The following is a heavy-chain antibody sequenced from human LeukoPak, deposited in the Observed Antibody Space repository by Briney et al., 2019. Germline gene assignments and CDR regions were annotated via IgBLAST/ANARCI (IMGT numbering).Heavy chain of an antibody. CDR2: ISGSGGST. CDR1: GFTFSSYA. D-gene: IGHD1-26*01. Sequence: GGSLRLSCAASGFTFSSYAMSWIRQAPGKGLEWVSAISGSGGSTYYADSVKGRFTISRDNSKNTLYLQMNSLRAEDTAVYYCAKGGSSLYFFDYRGQGTLVTVSS. CDR3: AKGGSSLYFFDY. J-gene: IGHJ4*02. V-gene: IGHV3-23*01.